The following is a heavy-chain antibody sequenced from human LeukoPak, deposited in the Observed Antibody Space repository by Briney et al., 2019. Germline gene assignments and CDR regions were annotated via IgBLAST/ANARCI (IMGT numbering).Heavy chain of an antibody. D-gene: IGHD3-10*01. J-gene: IGHJ4*02. Sequence: GESLKISCKASGYNFFTYWIGWVRQIPGKGLEWMAIIYPDDSQTRYSPSFEGQVTISADKSINIAYLQWSSLKASDTAIYYCARQFSEFWGQGTLVTVSS. CDR1: GYNFFTYW. V-gene: IGHV5-51*01. CDR2: IYPDDSQT. CDR3: ARQFSEF.